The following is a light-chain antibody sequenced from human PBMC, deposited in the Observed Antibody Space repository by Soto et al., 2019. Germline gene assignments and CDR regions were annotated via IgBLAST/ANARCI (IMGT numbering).Light chain of an antibody. Sequence: ERVMTQSPATLSVSPGERATLSCRASQSVGSNLAWYQQKPGQAPRLLIFGASSRATGVPARFSGSGSGTEFTLTISSLQSEDFAVYYCQQYNNRPPWTFGQGTKVDIK. CDR1: QSVGSN. V-gene: IGKV3-15*01. J-gene: IGKJ1*01. CDR2: GAS. CDR3: QQYNNRPPWT.